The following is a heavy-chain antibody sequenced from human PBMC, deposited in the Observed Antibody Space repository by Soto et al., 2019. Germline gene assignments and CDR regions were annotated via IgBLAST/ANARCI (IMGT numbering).Heavy chain of an antibody. D-gene: IGHD2-15*01. Sequence: PSQTLSLTCVISGDSVSSSSVAWNWVRQSPSRGLEWLGRTYYRSRWYSDFAVSVRGRIVINADTSKNQFSLQLNSVTPEDTAVYFCARSEEDSDHPYYCLVVWGQGPTLTVS. CDR1: GDSVSSSSVA. CDR2: TYYRSRWYS. V-gene: IGHV6-1*01. J-gene: IGHJ6*02. CDR3: ARSEEDSDHPYYCLVV.